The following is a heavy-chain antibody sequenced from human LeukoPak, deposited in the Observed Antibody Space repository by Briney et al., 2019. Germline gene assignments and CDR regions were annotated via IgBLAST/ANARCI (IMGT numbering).Heavy chain of an antibody. CDR3: ARFLFDYDILTGSFDP. CDR2: IYYSGST. V-gene: IGHV4-59*08. CDR1: GGSISSYY. J-gene: IGHJ5*02. Sequence: SETLSLTCTVSGGSISSYYWSWIRQPPGRGLGWIGYIYYSGSTNYNPSLKSRVTISVDTSKNQFSLKLSSVTAADTAVYYCARFLFDYDILTGSFDPWGQGTLVTVSS. D-gene: IGHD3-9*01.